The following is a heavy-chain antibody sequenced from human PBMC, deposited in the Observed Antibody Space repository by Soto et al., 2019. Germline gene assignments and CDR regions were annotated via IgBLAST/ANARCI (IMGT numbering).Heavy chain of an antibody. J-gene: IGHJ4*02. CDR1: GFTFSSYA. V-gene: IGHV3-23*01. CDR2: ISYGGGST. D-gene: IGHD3-22*01. Sequence: GGSLRLSCAASGFTFSSYAMNWVRQAPGKGLEWVSGISYGGGSTNYADSVKGRFTISRDNSKNTLYLQMNSLRGEDTALYYCAKGESYYYDSSGYWNYWGQGTLVTVSS. CDR3: AKGESYYYDSSGYWNY.